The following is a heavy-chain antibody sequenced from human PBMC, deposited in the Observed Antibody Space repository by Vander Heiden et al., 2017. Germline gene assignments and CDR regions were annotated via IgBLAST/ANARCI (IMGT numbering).Heavy chain of an antibody. V-gene: IGHV4-30-4*01. CDR3: ARDHYYDSGSYRYYYGMDV. Sequence: QVQLQESRQGLVKPSQTLSLTCAVSGGSISSGDYYWSRMRQAPGNGLEWIVYIYYSGGTYYNPSLKRRVTISVDTSKTQFSLQLSSVTAADTAVYYCARDHYYDSGSYRYYYGMDVWGQGTTVTVSS. D-gene: IGHD3-10*01. CDR2: IYYSGGT. J-gene: IGHJ6*02. CDR1: GGSISSGDYY.